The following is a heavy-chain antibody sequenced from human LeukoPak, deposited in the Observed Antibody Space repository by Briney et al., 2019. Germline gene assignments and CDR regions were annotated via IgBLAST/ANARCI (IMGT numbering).Heavy chain of an antibody. V-gene: IGHV4-4*07. Sequence: MASETLSLTCTVSIVSISSYYWSWIRQPAGKGLEWIGRIYTSGSTNYNPSLKSRVTMSVDTSKNQFSLRLSSVTAADTAVYYCARETVTFDPWGQGTLVTVSS. J-gene: IGHJ5*02. CDR2: IYTSGST. D-gene: IGHD4-17*01. CDR3: ARETVTFDP. CDR1: IVSISSYY.